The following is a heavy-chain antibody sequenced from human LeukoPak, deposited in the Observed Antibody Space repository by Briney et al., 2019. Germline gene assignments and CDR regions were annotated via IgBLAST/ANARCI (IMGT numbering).Heavy chain of an antibody. D-gene: IGHD2-2*02. CDR1: GFTFSSYA. Sequence: GGSLRLSCAASGFTFSSYAMSWVRQAPGKGLEWVSAISGSGGSTYYADSVKGRFTISRDNSKNTLYLQMNSLRAEDTALYYCAKGKTASCYTTTDYWGRGTLVTVSS. J-gene: IGHJ4*02. CDR3: AKGKTASCYTTTDY. V-gene: IGHV3-23*01. CDR2: ISGSGGST.